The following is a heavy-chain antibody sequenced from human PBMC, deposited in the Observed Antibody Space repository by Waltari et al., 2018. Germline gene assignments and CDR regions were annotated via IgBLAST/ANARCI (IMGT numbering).Heavy chain of an antibody. Sequence: QVHLQQWGAGLLQPSETLSLTCAVYGGSPRGYYWGWVRQPPGKGLEWIGALKPGPSNNYHPSLRIRVTVSRDTAKNLFSLKRNSVTAADTGFYYWVRLGDCTGPGGNCYSGDSFALDVWGQGTTVNVSS. CDR3: VRLGDCTGPGGNCYSGDSFALDV. CDR1: GGSPRGYY. V-gene: IGHV4-34*01. CDR2: LKPGPSN. J-gene: IGHJ6*02. D-gene: IGHD2-8*02.